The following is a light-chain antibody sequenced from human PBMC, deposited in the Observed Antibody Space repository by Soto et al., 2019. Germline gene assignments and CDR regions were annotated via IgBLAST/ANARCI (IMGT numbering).Light chain of an antibody. V-gene: IGLV2-14*01. CDR3: SKHTLSGALQV. CDR2: GVS. CDR1: ISDFVVYNY. Sequence: QSALTQPASVSGSPGQSITISCTGTISDFVVYNYVSWYQQLPGKAPKLIIYGVSNRPSGVSNRFSGSKSGNTASLSISGLQADDEADYYCSKHTLSGALQVFGTGTKVTVL. J-gene: IGLJ1*01.